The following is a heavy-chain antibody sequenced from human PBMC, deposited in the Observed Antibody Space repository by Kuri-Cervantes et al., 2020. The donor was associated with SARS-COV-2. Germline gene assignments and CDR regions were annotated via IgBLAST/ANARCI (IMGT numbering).Heavy chain of an antibody. Sequence: SETLSLTCTVSGGSISSSSYYWGWLRQPPGKGLEWIGSIYYSGSTYYNPSLNSRVTISVDTSKNQFPLKLSSVTAADTAVYYCATHDFWSGSTFDYWGQGTLVTVSS. V-gene: IGHV4-39*01. D-gene: IGHD3-3*01. CDR2: IYYSGST. J-gene: IGHJ4*02. CDR3: ATHDFWSGSTFDY. CDR1: GGSISSSSYY.